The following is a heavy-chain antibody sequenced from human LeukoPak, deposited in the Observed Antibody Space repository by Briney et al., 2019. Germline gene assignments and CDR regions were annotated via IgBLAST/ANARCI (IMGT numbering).Heavy chain of an antibody. CDR2: IYYSGST. V-gene: IGHV4-39*01. CDR3: ATHIVVVPAADYYFDY. Sequence: PSETLSLTCTVSGGSISSSSYYWGWIRQPPGKGLEWIGSIYYSGSTYYNPSLKSRVTISVDTSKNQFSLKLSSVTAADTAVNYCATHIVVVPAADYYFDYWGQGTLVTVSS. J-gene: IGHJ4*02. D-gene: IGHD2-2*01. CDR1: GGSISSSSYY.